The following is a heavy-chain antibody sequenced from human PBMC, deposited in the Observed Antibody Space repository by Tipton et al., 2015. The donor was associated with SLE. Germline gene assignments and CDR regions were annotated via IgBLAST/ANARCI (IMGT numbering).Heavy chain of an antibody. CDR3: AKGIRFLEWFRFDS. CDR2: ISWNSEKI. J-gene: IGHJ4*02. V-gene: IGHV3-9*01. Sequence: SLRLSCAASGFTFDDYAMHWVRQAQGKGWKGASGISWNSEKIAYADSVKGRFTISRDNAKNSLFLQMNSLRAEDTAFYYCAKGIRFLEWFRFDSWGQGTLVTVSS. D-gene: IGHD3-3*01. CDR1: GFTFDDYA.